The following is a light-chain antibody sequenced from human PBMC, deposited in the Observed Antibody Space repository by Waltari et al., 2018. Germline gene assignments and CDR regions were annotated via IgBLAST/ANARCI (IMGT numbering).Light chain of an antibody. J-gene: IGKJ4*01. CDR3: QHYNKLPLT. CDR2: VAS. CDR1: QSVSSN. Sequence: EIVMTQSPATLSVSPGERATLSCRASQSVSSNLAWYQQKPGQAPRLLIYVASTRATGIPTRFTGSGSGTEFTLTISSLQSEDFAVYFCQHYNKLPLTFGGGTKVEI. V-gene: IGKV3-15*01.